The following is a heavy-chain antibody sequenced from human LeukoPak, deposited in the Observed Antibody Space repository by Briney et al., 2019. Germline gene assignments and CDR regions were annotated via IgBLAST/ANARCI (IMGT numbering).Heavy chain of an antibody. CDR2: INPNSGGT. V-gene: IGHV1-2*02. Sequence: GASVKVSCKASGYTFTDYYMHWVRQAPGQGLEWMGWINPNSGGTNYAQKFQGRVTMTRDTSISTAYMELSRLRSDDTAVYYCARERPLSGYYYGMDVWGQETTVTVSS. CDR3: ARERPLSGYYYGMDV. D-gene: IGHD1-26*01. J-gene: IGHJ6*02. CDR1: GYTFTDYY.